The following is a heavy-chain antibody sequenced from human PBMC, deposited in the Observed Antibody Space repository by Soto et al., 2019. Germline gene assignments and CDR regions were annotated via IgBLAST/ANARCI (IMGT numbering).Heavy chain of an antibody. CDR2: INHSGST. CDR3: ATLPPKYYDFWSGYYTGRDLVDWFDP. D-gene: IGHD3-3*01. J-gene: IGHJ5*02. Sequence: SETLSLTCAVYGGSFSGYYWSWIRQPPGKGLEWIGEINHSGSTNYNPSLKSRVTISVDTSKNQFSLKLSSVTAADTAVYYCATLPPKYYDFWSGYYTGRDLVDWFDPWGQGTLVTVSS. CDR1: GGSFSGYY. V-gene: IGHV4-34*01.